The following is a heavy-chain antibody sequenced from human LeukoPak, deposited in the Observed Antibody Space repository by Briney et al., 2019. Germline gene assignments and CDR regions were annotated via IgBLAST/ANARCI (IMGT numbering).Heavy chain of an antibody. CDR1: GGSISSDDYY. CDR2: IYYSGST. Sequence: SQTLSLTCTVSGGSISSDDYYWSWIRQPPGKGLEWIGYIYYSGSTYYNPPLKSRVTISVDTSKNQFSLKLSSVTAADTAVYYCARIIVVVPAAKYYYYMDVWGKGTTVTVSS. J-gene: IGHJ6*03. D-gene: IGHD2-2*01. CDR3: ARIIVVVPAAKYYYYMDV. V-gene: IGHV4-30-4*08.